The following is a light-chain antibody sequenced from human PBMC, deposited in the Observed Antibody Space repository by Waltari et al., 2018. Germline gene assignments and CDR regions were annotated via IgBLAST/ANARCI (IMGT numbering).Light chain of an antibody. J-gene: IGLJ2*01. V-gene: IGLV2-23*02. CDR2: AVS. CDR1: SSDVGTYKR. CDR3: SSYAGSSKGV. Sequence: QSALTQPASVSGSPGQSITFPSTGTSSDVGTYKRVSWYQQHPGKAPKLMIYAVSKRPSGVSDRFSGSKSGDMASLTISGLRPEDEAEYFCSSYAGSSKGVFGGGTKVTVL.